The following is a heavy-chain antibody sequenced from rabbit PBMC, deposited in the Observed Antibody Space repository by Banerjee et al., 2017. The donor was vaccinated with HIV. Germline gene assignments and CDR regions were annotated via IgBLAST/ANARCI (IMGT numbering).Heavy chain of an antibody. D-gene: IGHD2-1*01. J-gene: IGHJ3*01. CDR3: AVSYDDYGDPTRLDL. CDR1: GFSFSSSYY. CDR2: IYAGSSGST. Sequence: QSLEESGGDLVKPGASLTLTCTASGFSFSSSYYMCWVRQAPGKGLEWIACIYAGSSGSTYYASWAKGRFTISKTSSTTVTLQMTSLTAADTATYFCAVSYDDYGDPTRLDLWGPGTLVTVS. V-gene: IGHV1S40*01.